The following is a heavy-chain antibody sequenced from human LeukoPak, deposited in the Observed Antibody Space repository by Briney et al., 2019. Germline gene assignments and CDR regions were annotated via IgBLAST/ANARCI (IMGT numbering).Heavy chain of an antibody. D-gene: IGHD5-18*01. CDR2: ITPIFGTA. J-gene: IGHJ4*02. CDR3: ARASSVDTAMATPFAY. V-gene: IGHV1-69*06. CDR1: GGTFSNYA. Sequence: SVKVSCKASGGTFSNYAINWVRQAPGQGLEWMGGITPIFGTANYVQKFQGRVTITADKSTSTAFMELSRLRSEDTAIYYCARASSVDTAMATPFAYWGQGTLVTVSS.